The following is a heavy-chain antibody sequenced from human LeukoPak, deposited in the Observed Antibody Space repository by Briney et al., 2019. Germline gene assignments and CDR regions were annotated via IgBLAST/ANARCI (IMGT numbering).Heavy chain of an antibody. CDR3: ARRGYRDSSGYPDAFDI. CDR2: IYYSGST. Sequence: SETLSLTCTVSGGSISSSSYYWGWIRQPPGKGLEWIGSIYYSGSTYYNPSLKSRVTISVDTSKNQFSLKLSSVTAADTAVYYCARRGYRDSSGYPDAFDIWGQGTMVTVSS. CDR1: GGSISSSSYY. V-gene: IGHV4-39*01. J-gene: IGHJ3*02. D-gene: IGHD3-22*01.